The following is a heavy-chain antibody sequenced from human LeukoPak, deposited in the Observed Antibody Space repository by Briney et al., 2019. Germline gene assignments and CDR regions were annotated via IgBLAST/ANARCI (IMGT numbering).Heavy chain of an antibody. CDR2: ISGSGDST. CDR3: ARGGSYLDY. Sequence: GGSLRLSCAASGFTFSTFAMNWDRQAPGKGLEWVSAISGSGDSTYFGDSVKGRFTISRDNSKSVLYLQMNTLRAEDTAVYYCARGGSYLDYWGQGTLVTVSS. D-gene: IGHD1-26*01. CDR1: GFTFSTFA. V-gene: IGHV3-23*01. J-gene: IGHJ4*02.